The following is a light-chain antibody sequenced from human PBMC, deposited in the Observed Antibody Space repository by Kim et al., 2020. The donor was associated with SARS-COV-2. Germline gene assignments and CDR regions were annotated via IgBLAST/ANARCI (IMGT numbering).Light chain of an antibody. CDR2: DVS. CDR1: STDVGGYNS. V-gene: IGLV2-14*03. J-gene: IGLJ1*01. CDR3: TSYRTSATYV. Sequence: QSALTQPASVSGSPGQSITISCTGTSTDVGGYNSVSWYQQHPGKVPKLIIFDVSNRPSGVSNLFSGSKSGTTATLTISGLQADDEADYYCTSYRTSATYVFGTGTKVTVL.